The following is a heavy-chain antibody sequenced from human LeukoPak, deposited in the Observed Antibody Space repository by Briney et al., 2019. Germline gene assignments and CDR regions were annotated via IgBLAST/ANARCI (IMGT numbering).Heavy chain of an antibody. CDR3: ARLDVVVTAPFDY. V-gene: IGHV5-51*01. CDR1: GYRFTSYW. Sequence: LGESLKISCKGSGYRFTSYWIGWVRQMPGKGLEWMGIIYPGDSVTRYSPSFQGQVTISADKSISTAYLQWSSLKASDTAMYYCARLDVVVTAPFDYWGQGTLVTVSS. D-gene: IGHD2-21*02. CDR2: IYPGDSVT. J-gene: IGHJ4*02.